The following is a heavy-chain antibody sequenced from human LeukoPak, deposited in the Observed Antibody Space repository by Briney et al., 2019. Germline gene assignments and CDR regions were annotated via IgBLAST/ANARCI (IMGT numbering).Heavy chain of an antibody. CDR3: ATTTIVGATHDAFDI. CDR2: FDPEDGET. CDR1: GYTLTELS. V-gene: IGHV1-24*01. J-gene: IGHJ3*02. D-gene: IGHD1-26*01. Sequence: ASVKVSCKVSGYTLTELSMHWVRQAPGKGLEWMGGFDPEDGETIYAQKFQGRVTMTEDTSTETAYMELSSLRSEDTAVYYCATTTIVGATHDAFDIWGQGTMVTVSS.